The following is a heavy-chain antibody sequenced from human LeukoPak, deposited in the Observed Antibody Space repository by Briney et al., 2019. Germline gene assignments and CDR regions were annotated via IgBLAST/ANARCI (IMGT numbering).Heavy chain of an antibody. D-gene: IGHD4-23*01. CDR3: ARSPGGNARTWLDY. Sequence: ASVKASCKASGYTFTDYALHWVRQAPGQSLEWMGWTNGATGNTRFSQDFQGRLTITIDTSASTAFLDLSSLRSDDTAVYYCARSPGGNARTWLDYWGQGTLVTVSS. J-gene: IGHJ4*02. V-gene: IGHV1-3*01. CDR2: TNGATGNT. CDR1: GYTFTDYA.